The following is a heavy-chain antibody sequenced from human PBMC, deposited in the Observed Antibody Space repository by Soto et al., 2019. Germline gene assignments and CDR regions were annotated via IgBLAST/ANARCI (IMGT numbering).Heavy chain of an antibody. V-gene: IGHV1-18*04. CDR2: ISPYNSNT. J-gene: IGHJ4*02. CDR1: GYMFVNYA. Sequence: QVQLVQSGPELKRPGASVKVSCKTPGYMFVNYAITRVRQAPGQGLGWMGWISPYNSNTNLAQRLQGRLTLTADESTSTVYLELRNLTSDDTALFYCARASRVIEAAGPNVNYWGQATLVSVSS. D-gene: IGHD6-13*01. CDR3: ARASRVIEAAGPNVNY.